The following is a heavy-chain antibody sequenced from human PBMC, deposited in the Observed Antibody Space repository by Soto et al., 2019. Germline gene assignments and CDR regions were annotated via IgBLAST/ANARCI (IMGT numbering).Heavy chain of an antibody. J-gene: IGHJ6*02. CDR3: AKGRSGEDYYYYGMDV. Sequence: GSLRLSCAASGFTFSSYGMHWVRQAPGKGLEWVAVISYDGSNKYYADSVKGRFTISRDNSKNTLYLQMNSLRAEDTAVYYCAKGRSGEDYYYYGMDVWGQGTTVTVSS. CDR1: GFTFSSYG. CDR2: ISYDGSNK. V-gene: IGHV3-30*18. D-gene: IGHD3-3*01.